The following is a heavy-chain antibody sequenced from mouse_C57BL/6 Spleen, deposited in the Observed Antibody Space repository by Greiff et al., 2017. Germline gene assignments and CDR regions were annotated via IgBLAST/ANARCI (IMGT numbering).Heavy chain of an antibody. CDR1: GFTFSSYA. D-gene: IGHD1-1*01. Sequence: EVQLVESGGGLVKPGGSLKLSCAASGFTFSSYAMSWVRQTPEKRLEWVATISDGGSYTYYPDNVKGRFTISRDNAKNNLYLQMSHLKSEDTAMYYCARHGSSPFAYWGQGTLVTVSA. CDR3: ARHGSSPFAY. V-gene: IGHV5-4*01. CDR2: ISDGGSYT. J-gene: IGHJ3*01.